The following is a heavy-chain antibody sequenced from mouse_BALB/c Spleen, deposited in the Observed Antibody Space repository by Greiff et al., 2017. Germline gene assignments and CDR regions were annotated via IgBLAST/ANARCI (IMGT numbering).Heavy chain of an antibody. CDR2: IDPANGNT. Sequence: EVQLQQSGAELVKPGASVKLSCTASGFNIKDTYMHWVKQRPEQGLEWIGRIDPANGNTKYDPKFQGKATITADTSSNTAYLQLSSLTSEDTAVYYCAPYGNYHYYAMDYWGQGTSVTVSS. CDR3: APYGNYHYYAMDY. V-gene: IGHV14-3*02. CDR1: GFNIKDTY. J-gene: IGHJ4*01. D-gene: IGHD2-10*02.